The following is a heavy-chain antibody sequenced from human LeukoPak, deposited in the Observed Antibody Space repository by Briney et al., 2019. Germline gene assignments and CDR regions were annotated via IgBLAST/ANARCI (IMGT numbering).Heavy chain of an antibody. D-gene: IGHD2-2*01. V-gene: IGHV4-34*01. CDR2: INHSGST. CDR3: ARGSSLYCSSTSCPYYYYYMDV. J-gene: IGHJ6*03. Sequence: PSETLSLTCTVSGGSISSYYWSWIRQPPGKGLEWIGEINHSGSTNYNPSLKSRVTISVDTSKNQFSLKLSSVTAADTAVYYCARGSSLYCSSTSCPYYYYYMDVWGKGTTVTVSS. CDR1: GGSISSYY.